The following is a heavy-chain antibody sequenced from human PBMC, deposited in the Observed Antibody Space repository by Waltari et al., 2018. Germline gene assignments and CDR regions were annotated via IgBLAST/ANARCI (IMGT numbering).Heavy chain of an antibody. Sequence: QVQLGQSGAEVKKPGASVKVACKASGYTFTGYYMHWVRQAPGQGLGWMGRINPNSGGTNYAQKFPARVTMTRDTSISTAYMALSRLRSDDTAVHYCASVYCGYELDYWGQETLVTVSS. CDR3: ASVYCGYELDY. J-gene: IGHJ4*02. CDR2: INPNSGGT. V-gene: IGHV1-2*06. D-gene: IGHD5-12*01. CDR1: GYTFTGYY.